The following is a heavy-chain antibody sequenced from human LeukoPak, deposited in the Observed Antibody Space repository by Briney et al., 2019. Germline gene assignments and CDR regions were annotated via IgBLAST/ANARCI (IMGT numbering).Heavy chain of an antibody. Sequence: ASVKVSCKASGYTFTNYYMHWVRQAPGQGLEWMGLINPSGGYTNYAQKSQGRVTMTRDTSTSTVYMELSSPRSEDTAVYYCARGLHLRYYDRSGYFDYWGQGTLVTVSS. CDR2: INPSGGYT. CDR3: ARGLHLRYYDRSGYFDY. D-gene: IGHD3-22*01. CDR1: GYTFTNYY. V-gene: IGHV1-46*01. J-gene: IGHJ4*02.